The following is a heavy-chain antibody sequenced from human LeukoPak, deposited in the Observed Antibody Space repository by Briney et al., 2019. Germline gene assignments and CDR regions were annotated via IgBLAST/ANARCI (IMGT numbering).Heavy chain of an antibody. CDR3: ARAHSGTYYVPFDP. CDR1: NGSLSGYY. D-gene: IGHD1-26*01. CDR2: VNYSGST. Sequence: SETLSLTCAVYNGSLSGYYWSWIRQPPGKGLEWTGEVNYSGSTNYSPSLKSRVTISVDTSKNQFSLKLSSVTAADTAVYYCARAHSGTYYVPFDPWGQGTLVTVSS. J-gene: IGHJ5*02. V-gene: IGHV4-34*01.